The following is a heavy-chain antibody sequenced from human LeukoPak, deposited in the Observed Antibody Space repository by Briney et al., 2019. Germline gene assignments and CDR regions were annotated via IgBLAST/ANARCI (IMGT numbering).Heavy chain of an antibody. V-gene: IGHV4-38-2*02. CDR1: AYSISSGYF. D-gene: IGHD2-15*01. CDR2: IFHSGSA. CDR3: ARVVASTSIDS. Sequence: PSETLSLTCTVSAYSISSGYFWGWIRQPPGKGPEWIGSIFHSGSAYYNPSLQSRVTISVDTSTNRFSLKLTSVTAADTALYYCARVVASTSIDSWGQGTLVTVSS. J-gene: IGHJ4*02.